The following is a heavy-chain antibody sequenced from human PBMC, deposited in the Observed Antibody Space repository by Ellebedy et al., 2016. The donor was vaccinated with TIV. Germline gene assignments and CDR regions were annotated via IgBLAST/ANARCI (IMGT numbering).Heavy chain of an antibody. Sequence: SETLSLTXTVSGGSITNYYWGWIRQPPGKGLEWIGSIYHSGSTYYNPSLKSRVTISVDTSKNQFSLKLSSVTAADTAVYYCARGRLPPYYSGSYLFDYWGQGTLVTVSS. V-gene: IGHV4-38-2*02. D-gene: IGHD1-26*01. CDR1: GGSITNYY. CDR3: ARGRLPPYYSGSYLFDY. J-gene: IGHJ4*02. CDR2: IYHSGST.